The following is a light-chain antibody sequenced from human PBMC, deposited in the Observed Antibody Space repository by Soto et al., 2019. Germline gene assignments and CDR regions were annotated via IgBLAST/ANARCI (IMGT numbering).Light chain of an antibody. J-gene: IGLJ6*01. CDR2: AVS. Sequence: QSVLTQPRSVSGSPGQSVTVSCIGTSSDVGDYTSVSWYQQQPGKAPKLMIYAVSKRPSGVPDRFSGSKSGNTASLTISGLQAEDDADYYCCSYVGGYSYVFGIGTKLTVL. V-gene: IGLV2-11*01. CDR1: SSDVGDYTS. CDR3: CSYVGGYSYV.